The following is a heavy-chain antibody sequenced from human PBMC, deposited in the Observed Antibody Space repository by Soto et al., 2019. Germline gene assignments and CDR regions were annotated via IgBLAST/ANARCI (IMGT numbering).Heavy chain of an antibody. J-gene: IGHJ4*02. CDR1: GFTFDGYS. CDR2: VSWNSAAI. CDR3: AKDTHASGWSNFDS. Sequence: EVQLVESGGGLVQPGRSLRLSCAASGFTFDGYSMHWVRQAPGKGLECVSGVSWNSAAIGYAYSVKGRFNISRDNAKNSLYLQMNSLRAEDTAFYYCAKDTHASGWSNFDSWGQATLVTVSS. V-gene: IGHV3-9*01. D-gene: IGHD6-19*01.